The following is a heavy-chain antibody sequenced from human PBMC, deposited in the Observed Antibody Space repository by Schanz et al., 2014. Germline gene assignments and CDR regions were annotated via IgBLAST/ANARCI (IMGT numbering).Heavy chain of an antibody. D-gene: IGHD2-2*01. Sequence: QVQLVQSGAEVKKPGASVKVSCKASGYTFTSYYMHWVRQAPEQGLEWMGIINPSGGSTSYAQKLQGRVTITRDTSTSTVYMELTSLRSEDTAVYYCARGGLIDSTSFDSWGQGTLVTVSS. J-gene: IGHJ4*02. CDR1: GYTFTSYY. V-gene: IGHV1-46*04. CDR2: INPSGGST. CDR3: ARGGLIDSTSFDS.